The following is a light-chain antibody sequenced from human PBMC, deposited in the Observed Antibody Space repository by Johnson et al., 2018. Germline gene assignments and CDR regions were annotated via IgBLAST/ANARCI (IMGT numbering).Light chain of an antibody. V-gene: IGLV1-51*02. Sequence: QSVLTQPPSVSAAPGQKVTISCSGSSSNIGNNYVSWYQQLPGTAPKLLIYENNKRPSGIPDRFSGSKSGTSATLGRNGLQTGGEADYYCGTWDSSRRAGNVFGTGTKVTVL. CDR2: ENN. J-gene: IGLJ1*01. CDR3: GTWDSSRRAGNV. CDR1: SSNIGNNY.